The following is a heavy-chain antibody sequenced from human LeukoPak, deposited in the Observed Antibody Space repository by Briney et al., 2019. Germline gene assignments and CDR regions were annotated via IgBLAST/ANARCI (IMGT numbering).Heavy chain of an antibody. CDR3: AGRGYSGYDLDY. Sequence: AGVKVSLKSSGYTFTTYYMHWVRQPPGQGLEWVGWINRSSGGSNYAQKCQVTVSMTRDTSISTAYMDLSRLRSDDMAVYYCAGRGYSGYDLDYWGQGTLVTVSS. D-gene: IGHD5-12*01. CDR1: GYTFTTYY. CDR2: INRSSGGS. V-gene: IGHV1-2*02. J-gene: IGHJ4*02.